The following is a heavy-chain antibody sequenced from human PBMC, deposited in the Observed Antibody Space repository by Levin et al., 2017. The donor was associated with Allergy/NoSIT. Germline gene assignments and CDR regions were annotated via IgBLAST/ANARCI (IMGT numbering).Heavy chain of an antibody. CDR2: ILYDGKSK. J-gene: IGHJ6*02. CDR1: GFTFSDYA. D-gene: IGHD2-8*02. Sequence: QTGGSLRLSCAVSGFTFSDYAMHWVRQAPGKGLEWVAIILYDGKSKYYADSVKGRFTISRDNSKNTVDLEMNSLRAEDTAVTYCAQGTVGWALPGMDVWGQGTTVTVSS. V-gene: IGHV3-30*18. CDR3: AQGTVGWALPGMDV.